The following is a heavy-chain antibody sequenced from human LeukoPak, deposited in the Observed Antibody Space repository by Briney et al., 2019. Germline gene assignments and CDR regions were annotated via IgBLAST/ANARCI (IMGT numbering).Heavy chain of an antibody. CDR2: INPNSGGT. CDR3: ARYYDILTGYYNGIDY. V-gene: IGHV1-2*02. CDR1: GYTFTGYY. J-gene: IGHJ4*02. Sequence: GASVKVSCKASGYTFTGYYMHWVRQAPGQGLEWMGWINPNSGGTNYAQKFQGRVTMTRDTSISTAYMELSRLRSDDTAVYYCARYYDILTGYYNGIDYWGQGTLVTVSS. D-gene: IGHD3-9*01.